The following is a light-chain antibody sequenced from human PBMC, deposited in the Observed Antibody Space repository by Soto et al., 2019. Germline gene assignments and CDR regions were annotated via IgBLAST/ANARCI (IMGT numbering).Light chain of an antibody. CDR1: SSDVGAYNY. Sequence: QSALTQPASVSGSPGQSITISCTGTSSDVGAYNYVSWYQQHPGKAPKLLIYDVNNWPSGVSNRFSGSKSGNTASLAISGLQTEDEADYYCSSYTTSATYVFGTGTKLTVL. V-gene: IGLV2-14*01. CDR3: SSYTTSATYV. CDR2: DVN. J-gene: IGLJ1*01.